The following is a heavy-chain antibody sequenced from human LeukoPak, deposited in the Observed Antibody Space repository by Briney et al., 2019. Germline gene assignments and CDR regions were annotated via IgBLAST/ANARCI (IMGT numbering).Heavy chain of an antibody. Sequence: PSETLSLTCTVSGGSISSSSYYWGWIRQPPGKGLEWIGSIYYSGSTYYNPSLKSRVTISVDPSKNQFSLKLSSVTAADTAVYYCARLALDSSGWYGNSYWGQGTLVTVSS. CDR1: GGSISSSSYY. D-gene: IGHD6-19*01. CDR2: IYYSGST. V-gene: IGHV4-39*01. CDR3: ARLALDSSGWYGNSY. J-gene: IGHJ4*02.